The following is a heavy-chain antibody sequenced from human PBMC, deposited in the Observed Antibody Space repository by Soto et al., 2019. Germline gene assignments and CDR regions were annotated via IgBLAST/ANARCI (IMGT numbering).Heavy chain of an antibody. Sequence: TLSLTCTVSGGSISSSSYYWGWIRQPPGKGLEWIGSIYYSGSTYYNPSLKSRVTISVDTSKNQFSLKLSSVTAADTAVYYCARHQGSGHYFDYWGQGTLVTVSS. CDR3: ARHQGSGHYFDY. CDR2: IYYSGST. J-gene: IGHJ4*02. V-gene: IGHV4-39*01. D-gene: IGHD2-8*02. CDR1: GGSISSSSYY.